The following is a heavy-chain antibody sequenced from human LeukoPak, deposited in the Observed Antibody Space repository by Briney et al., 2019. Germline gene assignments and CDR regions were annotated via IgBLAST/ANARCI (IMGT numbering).Heavy chain of an antibody. V-gene: IGHV3-23*01. J-gene: IGHJ2*01. D-gene: IGHD3-22*01. CDR1: GFTFSSYA. Sequence: GGSLRLSCAASGFTFSSYAMSWVRQAPGNGLEWVSSIAGSGRHTYYADSVKGRFTISRDNSKNTLYLQMNSLRAEDTAVYYCARNPYDSSGYKAPYWHFDLWGRGTLVTVSS. CDR3: ARNPYDSSGYKAPYWHFDL. CDR2: IAGSGRHT.